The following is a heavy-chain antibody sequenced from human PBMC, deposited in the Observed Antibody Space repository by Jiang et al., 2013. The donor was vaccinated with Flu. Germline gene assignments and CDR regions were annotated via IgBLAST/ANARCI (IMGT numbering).Heavy chain of an antibody. CDR2: GIA. V-gene: IGHV1-69*04. CDR3: AREHFDY. J-gene: IGHJ4*02. Sequence: GIANYAQKFQGRVTITADKSTSTAYMELSSLRSEDTAVYYCAREHFDYWGQGTLVTVSS.